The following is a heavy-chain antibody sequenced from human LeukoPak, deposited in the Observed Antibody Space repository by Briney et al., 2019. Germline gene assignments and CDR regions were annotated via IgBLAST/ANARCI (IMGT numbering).Heavy chain of an antibody. CDR3: ARRHVEYSSSSDPYYFDY. CDR1: GGSISSYY. D-gene: IGHD6-6*01. V-gene: IGHV4-4*07. J-gene: IGHJ4*02. Sequence: SETLSLTCTVSGGSISSYYWSWIRQPAGKGLEWLGRIHTSGSTNYSPSLKSRVTMSVDTSKNQFSLKLSSVTAADTAVYYCARRHVEYSSSSDPYYFDYWGQGALVTVSS. CDR2: IHTSGST.